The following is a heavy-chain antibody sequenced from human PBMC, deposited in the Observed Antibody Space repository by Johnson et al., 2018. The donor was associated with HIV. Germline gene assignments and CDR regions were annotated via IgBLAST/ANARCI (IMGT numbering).Heavy chain of an antibody. Sequence: QVQLVESGGGVVQPGGSLRLSCAASGFTFGDYAMSWFRQAPGKGLEWVAVISYDGSNKYYADSVKGRFTISRDNSKNTLYLQMNSLRAEDTAVYYCAKDWDRWLQPPGDAFDIWGQGTMVTVSS. CDR2: ISYDGSNK. D-gene: IGHD5-24*01. V-gene: IGHV3-30-3*02. CDR1: GFTFGDYA. J-gene: IGHJ3*02. CDR3: AKDWDRWLQPPGDAFDI.